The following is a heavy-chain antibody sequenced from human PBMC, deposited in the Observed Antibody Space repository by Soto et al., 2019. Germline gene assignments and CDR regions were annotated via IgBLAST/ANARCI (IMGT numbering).Heavy chain of an antibody. Sequence: PGGSLRLSCAASGFTFSKHDMIWVRQAPGQGLEWVSAIVGGTSYYIDSVKGRFTISRDNSKSALYLQMNSLRAEDTALYYCAKYALGNYYYEDWGHGTLVTVSS. CDR1: GFTFSKHD. V-gene: IGHV3-23*01. D-gene: IGHD3-10*01. CDR2: IVGGTS. CDR3: AKYALGNYYYED. J-gene: IGHJ4*01.